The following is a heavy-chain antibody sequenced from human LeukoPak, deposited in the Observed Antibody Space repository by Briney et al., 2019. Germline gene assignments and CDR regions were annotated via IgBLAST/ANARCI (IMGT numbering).Heavy chain of an antibody. CDR3: AKDISGYFNVIDF. CDR2: INWKSNGV. D-gene: IGHD3-22*01. V-gene: IGHV3-9*01. Sequence: GGSLRLSCVASGFTFDDYAMHWVRQGPGKGLEWVSGINWKSNGVGYADSVKGRFTISRDNAKNSVYLQMNSLRAEDTAFYYCAKDISGYFNVIDFWGQGTLVTVSS. CDR1: GFTFDDYA. J-gene: IGHJ4*02.